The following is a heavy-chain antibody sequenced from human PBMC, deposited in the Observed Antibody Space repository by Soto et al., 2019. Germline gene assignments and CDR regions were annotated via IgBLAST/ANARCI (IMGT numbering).Heavy chain of an antibody. Sequence: GASVKVSCKASGGTFSSYTSSWVRQAPGQGLEWMGRIIPILGIANYTQKFQGRVTITADKSTSTAYMELSSLRSEDTAVYYCARDSARADGYSSSWYFDYWGQGTLVTVSS. CDR1: GGTFSSYT. V-gene: IGHV1-69*04. CDR3: ARDSARADGYSSSWYFDY. D-gene: IGHD6-13*01. J-gene: IGHJ4*02. CDR2: IIPILGIA.